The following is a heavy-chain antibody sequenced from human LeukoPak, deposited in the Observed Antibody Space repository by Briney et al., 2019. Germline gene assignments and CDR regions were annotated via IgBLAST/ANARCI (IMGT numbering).Heavy chain of an antibody. Sequence: SDTLSLTCAVSGYSITSRNWWGWIRQPPGKGLEWIGYIFYSGNTDYNSSLKSRITMSVDTSKNQFSLKLSSVTAADTAVYYCAPGNSGFYFVWGQGTLVTVSS. CDR2: IFYSGNT. CDR3: APGNSGFYFV. V-gene: IGHV4-28*01. J-gene: IGHJ4*02. CDR1: GYSITSRNW. D-gene: IGHD3-22*01.